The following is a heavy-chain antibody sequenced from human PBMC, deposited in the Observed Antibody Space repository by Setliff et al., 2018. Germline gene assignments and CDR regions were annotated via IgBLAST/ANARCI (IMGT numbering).Heavy chain of an antibody. J-gene: IGHJ3*02. CDR3: ARVARVVLSRNAFDI. Sequence: PSETLSLTCTVSGGSISSSSYYWGWIRQPPGKGLEWIGSIYCSGSTYYNPSLKSRVTISVDTSKNQFSLKLSSVTAADTAVYCCARVARVVLSRNAFDIWGQGTMVTVSS. V-gene: IGHV4-39*07. D-gene: IGHD2-2*01. CDR2: IYCSGST. CDR1: GGSISSSSYY.